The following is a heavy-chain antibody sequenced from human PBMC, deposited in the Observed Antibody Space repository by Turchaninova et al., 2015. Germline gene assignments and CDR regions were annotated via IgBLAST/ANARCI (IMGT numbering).Heavy chain of an antibody. V-gene: IGHV4-34*01. Sequence: QVQLQQWGAGLLKPSDTLSLTCSVYGGSFSGYYCSRIRQPTRKGLEWIGEINHSGSTNYKPSLKSRVTISVYTSKNQFSLKLSSVTAADTAVYYCARGRLQSRRPFDYWGQGTLVTVSS. CDR3: ARGRLQSRRPFDY. D-gene: IGHD4-11*01. J-gene: IGHJ4*02. CDR1: GGSFSGYY. CDR2: INHSGST.